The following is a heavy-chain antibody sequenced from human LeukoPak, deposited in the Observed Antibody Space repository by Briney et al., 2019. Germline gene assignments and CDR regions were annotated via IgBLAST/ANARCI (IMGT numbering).Heavy chain of an antibody. Sequence: GESLKISCKASAYSFTNYWIAWVRQMPGKGLEWLGIIYPDDFDTRYSPSFQGQVTISADKSISTAYLQWSSLKASDTAMHYCARRSAVAGRFNDFDYWGQGTLVTVSS. CDR3: ARRSAVAGRFNDFDY. V-gene: IGHV5-51*01. CDR2: IYPDDFDT. D-gene: IGHD6-19*01. J-gene: IGHJ4*02. CDR1: AYSFTNYW.